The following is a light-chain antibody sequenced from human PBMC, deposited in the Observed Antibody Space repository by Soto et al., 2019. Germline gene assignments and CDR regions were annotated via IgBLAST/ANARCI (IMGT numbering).Light chain of an antibody. Sequence: DIQMTQSPSTLSASVGDRVTIACRASQSISSWLAWYQQKPGKAPNLLIYQASSLESGVPSRFSGSGSGTDFTLTISSLQPEDFATYYCQQSYSTPRTCGQGTKVDI. CDR3: QQSYSTPRT. CDR2: QAS. J-gene: IGKJ1*01. V-gene: IGKV1-5*03. CDR1: QSISSW.